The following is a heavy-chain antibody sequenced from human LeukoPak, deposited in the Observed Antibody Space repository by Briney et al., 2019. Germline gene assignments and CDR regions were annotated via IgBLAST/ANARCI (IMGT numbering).Heavy chain of an antibody. V-gene: IGHV3-66*01. CDR2: IYSNGST. J-gene: IGHJ4*02. CDR1: GLTFSSYA. Sequence: GSLRLSCEASGLTFSSYAMSWVRQAPGKGPEWVSVIYSNGSTYYADSVKDRFTVSRDNSKNTVYLQMNSLRAEDTAVYYCATYRDFWGQGTLVTVSS. D-gene: IGHD2-2*02. CDR3: ATYRDF.